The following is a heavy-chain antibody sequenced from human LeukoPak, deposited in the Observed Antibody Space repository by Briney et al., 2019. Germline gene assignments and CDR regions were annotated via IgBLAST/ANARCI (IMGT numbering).Heavy chain of an antibody. CDR3: ARGPSGWYSFGYNWFDT. Sequence: SQTRSLASTVSAGSVGRRGYYWSWLRQHPWNGLEWIGYIYYTGSTYYNPSPKSRVTISVHTSKNKFSLKLSSVTAADTAVYYGARGPSGWYSFGYNWFDTWGQGTLVTVSS. CDR1: AGSVGRRGYY. CDR2: IYYTGST. J-gene: IGHJ5*02. V-gene: IGHV4-31*03. D-gene: IGHD3-16*01.